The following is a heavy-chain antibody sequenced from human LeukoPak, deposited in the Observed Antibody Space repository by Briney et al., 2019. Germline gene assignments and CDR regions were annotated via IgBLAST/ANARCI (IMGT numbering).Heavy chain of an antibody. CDR3: AVITGTTLDAFDI. V-gene: IGHV4-34*01. Sequence: SETLSLTCAVYGGSFSGYYWSWIRQPPGKGLEWIGEINHSGSTNYNPSLKSRVTISVDTSKNQFSLKLSSVTAADTAVYYCAVITGTTLDAFDIWGQGTMVTVSS. J-gene: IGHJ3*02. CDR2: INHSGST. D-gene: IGHD1-20*01. CDR1: GGSFSGYY.